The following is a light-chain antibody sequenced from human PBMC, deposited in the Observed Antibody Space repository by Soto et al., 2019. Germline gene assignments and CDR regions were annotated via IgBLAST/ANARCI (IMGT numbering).Light chain of an antibody. V-gene: IGLV2-14*01. CDR3: SSYTSSSTLGVV. J-gene: IGLJ2*01. CDR2: DVS. CDR1: SSDVGGYNY. Sequence: QSALTQPASVSGSPGQSITISCTGTSSDVGGYNYVSWYQQHPGKAPKLMIYDVSNRPSGVSNRFSGSKSGNTASLTISGLQAEDEADYYCSSYTSSSTLGVVFGGGTNVTVL.